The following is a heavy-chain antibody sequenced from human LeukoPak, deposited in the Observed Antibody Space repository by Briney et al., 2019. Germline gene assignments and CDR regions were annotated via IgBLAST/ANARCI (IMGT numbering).Heavy chain of an antibody. V-gene: IGHV4-59*01. CDR1: GGSISSYY. CDR2: IYYSGST. D-gene: IGHD3-22*01. CDR3: ARTHYDSSGYYSYYFDY. Sequence: SETLSLTCTVSGGSISSYYWSWIRQPPGKGLEWIGYIYYSGSTNYNPSLKSRVTISVDTSKNQFSLKLSSVTAADAAVYYCARTHYDSSGYYSYYFDYWGQGTLVTVSS. J-gene: IGHJ4*02.